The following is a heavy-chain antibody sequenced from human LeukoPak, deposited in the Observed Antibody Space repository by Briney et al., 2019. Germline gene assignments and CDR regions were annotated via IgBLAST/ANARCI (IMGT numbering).Heavy chain of an antibody. V-gene: IGHV3-48*01. Sequence: GGSLRLSCAASGFTFSNYGMNWVRQAPGKGLEWVSYISSSSSTISYADSVKGRFTISRDKAKNSLYLQMNSLRAEDTAVYYCARGGAARPDYWGQGTLVTVSS. J-gene: IGHJ4*02. D-gene: IGHD6-6*01. CDR3: ARGGAARPDY. CDR2: ISSSSSTI. CDR1: GFTFSNYG.